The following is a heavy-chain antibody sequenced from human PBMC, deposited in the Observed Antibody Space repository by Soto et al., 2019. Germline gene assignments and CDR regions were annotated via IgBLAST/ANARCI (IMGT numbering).Heavy chain of an antibody. CDR3: ARVDYYYGMDV. V-gene: IGHV4-59*01. Sequence: QVQLQESGPGLVKPSETLSLTCTVSGGSISSYYWSWIRQPPGKGLEWIGYIYYSGSTNYNPSLKSRVTISVDTSKKPFSLKLSSVTAADTAVYYCARVDYYYGMDVWGQGTTVTVSS. CDR2: IYYSGST. J-gene: IGHJ6*02. CDR1: GGSISSYY.